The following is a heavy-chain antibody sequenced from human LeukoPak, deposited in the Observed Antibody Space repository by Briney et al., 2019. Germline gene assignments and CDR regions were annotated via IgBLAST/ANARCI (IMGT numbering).Heavy chain of an antibody. D-gene: IGHD3-22*01. V-gene: IGHV4-34*01. CDR3: ARDPYYDSSGYYSYAFDI. J-gene: IGHJ3*02. CDR2: INHSGGT. CDR1: GGSFSGYY. Sequence: SETLSLTCAVYGGSFSGYYWSWIRQPPGKGLEWIGEINHSGGTNYNPSLKSRVTISVDTSKNQFSLKLSSVTAADTAVYYCARDPYYDSSGYYSYAFDIWGQGTMVTVSS.